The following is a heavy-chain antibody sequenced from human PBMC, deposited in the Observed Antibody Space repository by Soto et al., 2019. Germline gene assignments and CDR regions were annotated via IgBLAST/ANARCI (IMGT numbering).Heavy chain of an antibody. Sequence: GGSLRLFCAASGFTFSSYSMNWVRQAPGKGLEWVSSISSSSSHIYYADSVKGRFTISRDNAKNSLYLQMNSLRAEDTAVYYCARGPGNYDILTGYYKALTYFDYWGQGTLVTVSS. CDR2: ISSSSSHI. J-gene: IGHJ4*02. V-gene: IGHV3-21*01. CDR1: GFTFSSYS. CDR3: ARGPGNYDILTGYYKALTYFDY. D-gene: IGHD3-9*01.